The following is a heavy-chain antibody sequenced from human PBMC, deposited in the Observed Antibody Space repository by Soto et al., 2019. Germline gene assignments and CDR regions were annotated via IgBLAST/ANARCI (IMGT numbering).Heavy chain of an antibody. D-gene: IGHD5-12*01. CDR1: GFTFDDYA. J-gene: IGHJ4*02. Sequence: EVQLVESGGGLVQPGRSLRLSCAASGFTFDDYAMHWVRQAPGKGLEWVSGISWNSGSIGYADSVKGRFTISRDNSKNTLYLQMNSLRAEDTAVYYCAKGGATPWPIDYWGQGTLVTVSS. V-gene: IGHV3-9*01. CDR3: AKGGATPWPIDY. CDR2: ISWNSGSI.